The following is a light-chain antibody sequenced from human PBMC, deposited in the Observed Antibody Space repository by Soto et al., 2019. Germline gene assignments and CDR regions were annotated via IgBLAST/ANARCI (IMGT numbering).Light chain of an antibody. CDR3: QQYNNWRIT. J-gene: IGKJ5*01. CDR2: GPS. CDR1: QSVSRN. Sequence: EIVMTQSPATLSVSPGERATLSCRASQSVSRNLAWYQQKPGQAPRLLIYGPSTRATGIPARFSGSGSATEFTLTISSLQSKDFAVYYCQQYNNWRITIGQGTSLEIK. V-gene: IGKV3-15*01.